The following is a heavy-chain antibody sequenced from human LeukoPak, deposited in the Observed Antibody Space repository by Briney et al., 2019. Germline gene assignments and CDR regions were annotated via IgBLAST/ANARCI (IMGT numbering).Heavy chain of an antibody. CDR2: INPSGGST. V-gene: IGHV1-46*01. CDR3: ARGYCSGGSCYYYYYYYYMDV. J-gene: IGHJ6*03. CDR1: RYTFTSYY. D-gene: IGHD2-15*01. Sequence: ASVKVSCKASRYTFTSYYMHWVRQAPGQGLEWMGIINPSGGSTSYAQKFQGRVTMTRDTSTSTVYMELSSLRSEDTAVYYCARGYCSGGSCYYYYYYYYMDVWGKGTTVTVSS.